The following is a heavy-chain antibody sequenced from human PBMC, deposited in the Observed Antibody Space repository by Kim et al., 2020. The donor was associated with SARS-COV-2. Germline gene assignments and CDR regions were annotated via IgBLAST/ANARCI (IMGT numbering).Heavy chain of an antibody. D-gene: IGHD2-15*01. Sequence: SLKSRVTISVDKSKNQFSLKLSSVTAADTAVYYCAREVVAATPVDYFDYWGQGTLVTVSS. J-gene: IGHJ4*02. V-gene: IGHV4-4*02. CDR3: AREVVAATPVDYFDY.